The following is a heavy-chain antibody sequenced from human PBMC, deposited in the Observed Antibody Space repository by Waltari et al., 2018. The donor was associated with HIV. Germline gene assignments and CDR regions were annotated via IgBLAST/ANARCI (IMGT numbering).Heavy chain of an antibody. J-gene: IGHJ6*02. Sequence: QVQLVESGGGVVQPGRSLRLSCAASGFTFRSSGMHWVRQASGKGVEGVAVSSYDGSNKYYADSVKGRFTISRDNSKNPMYLQMNSLRAEDTAVYYCAKDTDLTGFFYYYGLDVWGQGTTVTVSS. V-gene: IGHV3-30*18. D-gene: IGHD3-9*01. CDR2: SSYDGSNK. CDR1: GFTFRSSG. CDR3: AKDTDLTGFFYYYGLDV.